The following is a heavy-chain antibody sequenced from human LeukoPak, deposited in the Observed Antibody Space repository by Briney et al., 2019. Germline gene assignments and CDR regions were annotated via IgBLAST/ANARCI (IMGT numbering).Heavy chain of an antibody. J-gene: IGHJ6*02. CDR3: ARAGYYYGMDV. Sequence: PGGSLRLSCAASGFTVSSNYMSWVRQAPGKGLEWVSVIYSGGSTYYADSVKGRFTISRHNSKTTLYLQMNSLRAEDTAVYYCARAGYYYGMDVWGQGTTVTVSS. CDR2: IYSGGST. V-gene: IGHV3-53*04. CDR1: GFTVSSNY.